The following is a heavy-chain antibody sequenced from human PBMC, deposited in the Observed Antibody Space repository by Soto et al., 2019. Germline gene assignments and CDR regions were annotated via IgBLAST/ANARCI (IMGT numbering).Heavy chain of an antibody. CDR3: SRALFYYYFWRTLGDVFDI. Sequence: PSETLSLTCTVSGGSISSSSYYWGWIRQPPGKGLEWIGSIYYSGNTYYNPSLKSRVTISVDTSKNQFSLKLSSVTAADTAVYYCSRALFYYYFWRTLGDVFDIWGQGTIVTVSS. J-gene: IGHJ3*02. V-gene: IGHV4-39*01. D-gene: IGHD3-3*01. CDR2: IYYSGNT. CDR1: GGSISSSSYY.